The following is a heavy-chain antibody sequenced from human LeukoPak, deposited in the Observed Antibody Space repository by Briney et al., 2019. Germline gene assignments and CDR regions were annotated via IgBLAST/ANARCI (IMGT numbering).Heavy chain of an antibody. V-gene: IGHV3-23*01. CDR3: APLNWYSPGGY. Sequence: GGSLRLSCAASGFSFASYSMGWVRQAPGKGLQWVSAISDSGGNVDYADSVRGRFTIFGDNSKNTLYLQMNSLRVDDTAVYYCAPLNWYSPGGYWGQGTLVTVSS. D-gene: IGHD2-21*01. CDR1: GFSFASYS. CDR2: ISDSGGNV. J-gene: IGHJ4*02.